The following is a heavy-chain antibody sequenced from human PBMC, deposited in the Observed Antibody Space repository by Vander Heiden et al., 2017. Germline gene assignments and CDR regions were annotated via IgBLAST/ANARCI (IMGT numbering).Heavy chain of an antibody. J-gene: IGHJ6*02. V-gene: IGHV3-7*01. D-gene: IGHD3-10*01. CDR3: ARALYGSGNYYYYGMDV. CDR1: GFPFSSYG. CDR2: IKQDGSEK. Sequence: EVQLVESGGGLVQPGGSLRLSGAASGFPFSSYGMGWVRQAPGKGLEWVANIKQDGSEKYYVDSVKGRFTISRDNAKNSLYLQMNSLRAEDTAVYYCARALYGSGNYYYYGMDVWGQGTTVTVSS.